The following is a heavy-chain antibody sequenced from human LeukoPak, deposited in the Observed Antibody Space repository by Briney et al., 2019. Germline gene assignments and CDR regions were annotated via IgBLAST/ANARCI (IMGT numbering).Heavy chain of an antibody. Sequence: PGGSLRLSCAASGFTFSSYWMSWVRQAPGEGLEWVANIKQDGSEKYYVDSVKGRFTISSDNPKNSLYLQMNSLRAEDTAVYYCAREGVRYSSSSGRGWFDPWGQGTLVTVSS. CDR3: AREGVRYSSSSGRGWFDP. D-gene: IGHD6-6*01. V-gene: IGHV3-7*01. J-gene: IGHJ5*02. CDR1: GFTFSSYW. CDR2: IKQDGSEK.